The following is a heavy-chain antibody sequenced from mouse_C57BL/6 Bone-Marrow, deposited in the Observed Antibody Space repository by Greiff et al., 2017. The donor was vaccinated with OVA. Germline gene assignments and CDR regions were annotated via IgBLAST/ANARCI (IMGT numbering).Heavy chain of an antibody. J-gene: IGHJ2*01. D-gene: IGHD4-1*01. CDR2: IYPGSGNT. V-gene: IGHV1-81*01. CDR1: GYTFTSYG. Sequence: VQLQQSGAELARPGASVKLSCKASGYTFTSYGISWVKQRTGQGLEWIGEIYPGSGNTYYNEKFKGKATLTADKSSSTAYMELRSLTSEDSAVYFCARSCDWDGENFDYWGQGTTLTVSS. CDR3: ARSCDWDGENFDY.